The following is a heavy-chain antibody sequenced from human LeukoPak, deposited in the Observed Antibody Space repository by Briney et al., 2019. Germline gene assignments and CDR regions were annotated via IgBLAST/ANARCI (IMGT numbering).Heavy chain of an antibody. CDR1: GASVTMGSYY. CDR2: FHFSGST. D-gene: IGHD3-22*01. CDR3: ARPFQDYDKGTFFYFFDF. Sequence: MPSETLSLTCSVSGASVTMGSYYWAWIRQPPGKGLEWIGTFHFSGSTYYNPSLKSRVTTSVDTSKNSVSLMLRSVTAADTAVYFCARPFQDYDKGTFFYFFDFWGQGILVTVSS. V-gene: IGHV4-39*01. J-gene: IGHJ4*02.